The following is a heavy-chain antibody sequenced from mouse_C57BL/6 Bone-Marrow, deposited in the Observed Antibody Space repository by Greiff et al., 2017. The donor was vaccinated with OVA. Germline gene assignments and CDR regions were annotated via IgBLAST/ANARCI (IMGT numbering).Heavy chain of an antibody. J-gene: IGHJ2*01. CDR2: INPSSGYT. CDR1: GYTFTSYW. CDR3: ARRDCYYCVDY. Sequence: QVHVKQSGAELAKPGASVKLSCKASGYTFTSYWMHWVNQRPGQGLEWIGYINPSSGYTKYNQKFKDKATLTADKSSSTAYMQLSSLTYEDAAVYYCARRDCYYCVDYWGQGTTLTVSS. V-gene: IGHV1-7*01. D-gene: IGHD2-3*01.